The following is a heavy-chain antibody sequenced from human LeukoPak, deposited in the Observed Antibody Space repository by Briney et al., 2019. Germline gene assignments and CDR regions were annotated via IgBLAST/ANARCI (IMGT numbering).Heavy chain of an antibody. Sequence: GGSLRLSCAASGLTFSSSAMSWVRQAPGKGLEWVSAISNNGGYTYYADSVQGRFTISRDNSKSTLCLQMNSLRAEDTAVYYCAKQLGYCSDGSCYFPYWGQGTLVAVSS. V-gene: IGHV3-23*01. CDR3: AKQLGYCSDGSCYFPY. CDR2: ISNNGGYT. J-gene: IGHJ4*02. CDR1: GLTFSSSA. D-gene: IGHD2-15*01.